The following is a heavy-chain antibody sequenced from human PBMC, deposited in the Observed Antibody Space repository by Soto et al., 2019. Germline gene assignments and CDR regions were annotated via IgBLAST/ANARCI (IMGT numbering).Heavy chain of an antibody. D-gene: IGHD2-21*02. CDR1: GFTFSTSG. CDR2: IRSKAYGGTA. CDR3: TRDPPAYCGGDCPPNY. V-gene: IGHV3-49*04. Sequence: GGSLRLSCAASGFTFSTSGMNWVRQAPGKGLEWVGFIRSKAYGGTAEYAASVKGRFTISRDDSKSIAYLQMNSLKTEDTAVYYCTRDPPAYCGGDCPPNYWGQGTLVTVSS. J-gene: IGHJ4*02.